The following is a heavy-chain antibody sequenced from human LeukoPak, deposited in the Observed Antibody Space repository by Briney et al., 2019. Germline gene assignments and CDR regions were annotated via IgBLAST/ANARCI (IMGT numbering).Heavy chain of an antibody. CDR1: GGSISSYY. J-gene: IGHJ4*02. CDR3: ARGYCSGGSCYWDY. CDR2: IYYSGST. D-gene: IGHD2-15*01. V-gene: IGHV4-59*01. Sequence: PSETLSITCTVSGGSISSYYWSWIRQPPGKGLEWIGYIYYSGSTNYNPSLKSRVTISVDTSKNQFSLKLSSVTAADTAVYYCARGYCSGGSCYWDYWGQGTLVTVSS.